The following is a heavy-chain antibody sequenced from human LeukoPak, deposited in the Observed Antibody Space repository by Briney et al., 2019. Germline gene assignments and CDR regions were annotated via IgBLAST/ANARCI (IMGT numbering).Heavy chain of an antibody. CDR1: GYTFTTYS. V-gene: IGHV1-18*01. CDR3: ARGVGYCSSTSCYHWFDP. J-gene: IGHJ5*02. CDR2: ISAYNGNT. Sequence: GASVKVSCKASGYTFTTYSISWVRQAPGQGLEWMGWISAYNGNTDSAQNLQGRVTMTTDTSTSTAYMELRSLRSDDTAVYYCARGVGYCSSTSCYHWFDPWGQGTLVTVSS. D-gene: IGHD2-2*01.